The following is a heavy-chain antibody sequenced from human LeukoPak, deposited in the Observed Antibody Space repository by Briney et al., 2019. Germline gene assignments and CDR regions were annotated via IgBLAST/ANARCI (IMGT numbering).Heavy chain of an antibody. Sequence: SETLSLTCTVSGGSISSYYWSWIRQPPGKGLEWIGYIYYSGSTNYNPSLKSRVTISVDTSKNQFSLELSSVTAADTAVYYCARVKMTRPDYVWSQGTLVTVSS. D-gene: IGHD3-10*02. CDR2: IYYSGST. CDR3: ARVKMTRPDYV. J-gene: IGHJ4*02. CDR1: GGSISSYY. V-gene: IGHV4-59*01.